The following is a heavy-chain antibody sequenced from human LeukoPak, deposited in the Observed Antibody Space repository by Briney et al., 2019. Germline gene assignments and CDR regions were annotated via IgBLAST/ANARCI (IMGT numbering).Heavy chain of an antibody. CDR2: INPNSGGT. D-gene: IGHD4-23*01. V-gene: IGHV1-2*02. Sequence: GASVKVSCKASGYTFTGYYMHWVRQAPGQGLEWMGWINPNSGGTNYAQKFQGRVTMTRDTSISTAYMELSRLRSDDTAVYYCARGGVYGGNSDYFDYWGQGTLVTVSS. CDR3: ARGGVYGGNSDYFDY. J-gene: IGHJ4*02. CDR1: GYTFTGYY.